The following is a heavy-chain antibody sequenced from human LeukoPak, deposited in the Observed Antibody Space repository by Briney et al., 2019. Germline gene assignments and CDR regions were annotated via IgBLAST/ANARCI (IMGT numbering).Heavy chain of an antibody. CDR3: ARKAYGMDV. CDR2: MKPDGSEK. Sequence: GGSLRLSCAASGFTFSNYWMSWVRQAPGKGLEWVANMKPDGSEKYYVDSVKGRFTISRDNAKNSLYLQMNSLRAEDTAVYYCARKAYGMDVWGKGTTVTVSS. J-gene: IGHJ6*04. CDR1: GFTFSNYW. V-gene: IGHV3-7*03.